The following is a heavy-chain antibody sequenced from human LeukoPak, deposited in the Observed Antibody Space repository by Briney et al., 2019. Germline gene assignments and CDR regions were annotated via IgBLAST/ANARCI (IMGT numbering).Heavy chain of an antibody. Sequence: GGSLRLSCAASGFTFSSYAMHWVRQAPGKGLEWVAVISYDGSNKYYADSVKGRFTISRDNSKNTLYLQMNSLRAEDTAVYYCARPGLRWLTLHRYFDYWGQGTLVTVSS. CDR1: GFTFSSYA. CDR3: ARPGLRWLTLHRYFDY. V-gene: IGHV3-30*04. J-gene: IGHJ4*02. D-gene: IGHD4-23*01. CDR2: ISYDGSNK.